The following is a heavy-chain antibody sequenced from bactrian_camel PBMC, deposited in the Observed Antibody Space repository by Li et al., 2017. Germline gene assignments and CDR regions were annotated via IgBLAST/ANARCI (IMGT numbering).Heavy chain of an antibody. V-gene: IGHV3S1*01. J-gene: IGHJ4*01. CDR1: GITEGTNC. Sequence: HVQLVESGGGSVQAGGSLRLSCEASGITEGTNCIGWFRQFPGKEREGVAAIYTGGRHTYYADSVKGRFTISQNNAKNTLYLQMNSLEFEDTGVYSCAARCDCAGQYCPVGESNHWGQGTQVTVS. CDR2: IYTGGRHT. CDR3: AARCDCAGQYCPVGESNH. D-gene: IGHD1*01.